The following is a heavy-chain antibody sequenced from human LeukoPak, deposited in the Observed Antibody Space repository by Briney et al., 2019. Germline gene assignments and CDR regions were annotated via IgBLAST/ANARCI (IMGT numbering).Heavy chain of an antibody. CDR2: IRYDGSNK. D-gene: IGHD4-17*01. CDR3: ANPTGLYDYGDPLFDY. J-gene: IGHJ4*02. CDR1: GFTFSSYG. Sequence: PGGSLRLSCAASGFTFSSYGMHWVRQAPGKGLEWVAFIRYDGSNKYYADSVKGRFTISRDNSKNTLYLQMNSLRAEDTAVYYCANPTGLYDYGDPLFDYWGQGTLVTVSS. V-gene: IGHV3-30*02.